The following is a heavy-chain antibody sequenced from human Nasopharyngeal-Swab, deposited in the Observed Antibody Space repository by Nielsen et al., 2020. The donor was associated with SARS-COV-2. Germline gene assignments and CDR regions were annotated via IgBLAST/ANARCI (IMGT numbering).Heavy chain of an antibody. CDR1: GYTFTSYG. CDR3: AREGPSSGYVRYYFDY. J-gene: IGHJ4*02. D-gene: IGHD3-22*01. CDR2: ISAYNGNT. V-gene: IGHV1-18*01. Sequence: ASVKVSCKASGYTFTSYGISWVRPATGQGLEWMGWISAYNGNTNYAQKLQGRVTMTTDTSTSTAYMELRSLRSDDTAVYYCAREGPSSGYVRYYFDYWGQGTLVTVSS.